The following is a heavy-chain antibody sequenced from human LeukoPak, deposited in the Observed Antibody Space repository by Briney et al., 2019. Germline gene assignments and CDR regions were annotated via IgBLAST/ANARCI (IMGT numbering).Heavy chain of an antibody. CDR2: IYYSGST. CDR1: GGSISSSSYS. V-gene: IGHV4-39*01. CDR3: ARVAYYYDSSGYSLGPNDY. D-gene: IGHD3-22*01. Sequence: SETLSLTCAVSGGSISSSSYSWGWGRQPPGKGLEWIGSIYYSGSTYYDPSLKSRVTIGVDTSKNQFSLKLSSVTAADTSVYYCARVAYYYDSSGYSLGPNDYWGQGTLVPVSS. J-gene: IGHJ4*02.